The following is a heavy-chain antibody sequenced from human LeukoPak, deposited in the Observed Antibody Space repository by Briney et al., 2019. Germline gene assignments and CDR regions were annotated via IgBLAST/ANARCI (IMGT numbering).Heavy chain of an antibody. CDR3: ARHYGP. J-gene: IGHJ5*02. V-gene: IGHV4-39*01. D-gene: IGHD4-17*01. CDR2: IYYSGTT. CDR1: GGSISSYY. Sequence: SETLSLTCTVSGGSISSYYWSWIRQPPGKGLEWIGSIYYSGTTYYNPSLKSRVAISVDTSKNQFSLKLSSVTAADTAVYYCARHYGPWGQGTLVTVSS.